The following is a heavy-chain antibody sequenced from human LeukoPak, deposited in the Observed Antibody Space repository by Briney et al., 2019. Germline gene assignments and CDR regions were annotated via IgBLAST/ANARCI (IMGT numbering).Heavy chain of an antibody. J-gene: IGHJ4*02. CDR1: GGSISSSSYY. CDR3: ATDLRDGYNYPLYY. CDR2: IYYSGST. Sequence: SETLSLTCTVSGGSISSSSYYWGWIRQPPGKGLEWIGSIYYSGSTYYNPSLKSRVTISVDTSKNQFSLKLSSVTAADTAVYYCATDLRDGYNYPLYYWGQGTLVTVSS. V-gene: IGHV4-39*01. D-gene: IGHD5-24*01.